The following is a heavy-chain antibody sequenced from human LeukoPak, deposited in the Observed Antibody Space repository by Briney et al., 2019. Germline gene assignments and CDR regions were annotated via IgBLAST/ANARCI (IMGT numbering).Heavy chain of an antibody. D-gene: IGHD2-2*01. J-gene: IGHJ4*02. Sequence: PSETLSLTCTVSGASISSGNYYWAWIRHPPGKTLEFIGYIYRGQTTYYNPPLKSRVTISVDRSKNQFSLKLSSVTAADTAVYYCVAPAVDYWGQGTLVTVSS. V-gene: IGHV4-30-2*01. CDR1: GASISSGNYY. CDR3: VAPAVDY. CDR2: IYRGQTT.